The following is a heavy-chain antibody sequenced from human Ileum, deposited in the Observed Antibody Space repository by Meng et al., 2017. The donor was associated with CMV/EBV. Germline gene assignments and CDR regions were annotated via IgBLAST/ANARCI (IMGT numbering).Heavy chain of an antibody. CDR1: GGTFSSYA. Sequence: ASVKVSCKASGGTFSSYAISWVRQAPGQGLEWMGWISAYNGNTNYAQKPQGRVTMTTDTSTSTAYMELRSLRSDDTAVYYCARVGAPYCSSTSCYRIGANWFDPWGQGTLVTVSS. CDR3: ARVGAPYCSSTSCYRIGANWFDP. J-gene: IGHJ5*02. D-gene: IGHD2-2*01. CDR2: ISAYNGNT. V-gene: IGHV1-18*01.